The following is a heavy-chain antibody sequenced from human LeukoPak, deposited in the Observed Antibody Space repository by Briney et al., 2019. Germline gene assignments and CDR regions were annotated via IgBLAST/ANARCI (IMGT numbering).Heavy chain of an antibody. Sequence: ASVKVSCKASGYTFTGYYMHWVRQAPGQGLEWMGRINPNSGGTNYAQKFQGRVTMTRDTSISTAYKELSRLRSDDTAVYYCARDSVHYYDSSGYYLIPLDYWGQGTLVTVSS. D-gene: IGHD3-22*01. CDR3: ARDSVHYYDSSGYYLIPLDY. CDR2: INPNSGGT. J-gene: IGHJ4*02. V-gene: IGHV1-2*06. CDR1: GYTFTGYY.